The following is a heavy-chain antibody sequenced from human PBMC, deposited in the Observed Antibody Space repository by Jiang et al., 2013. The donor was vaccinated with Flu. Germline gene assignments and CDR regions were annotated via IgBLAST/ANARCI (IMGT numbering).Heavy chain of an antibody. CDR1: AYTFPSLA. V-gene: IGHV1-18*04. CDR2: ITVYNSNT. D-gene: IGHD3-10*01. CDR3: ASMGKLWPGELLRNGMDV. J-gene: IGHJ6*02. Sequence: SGAEVKKPGASVKVSCKASAYTFPSLAISWVRQAPGQGLEWMGWITVYNSNTNYARKLQGRVTMTTDTSTRTVYMELRSLRSDDTAVYYCASMGKLWPGELLRNGMDVWGQGTTVSVSS.